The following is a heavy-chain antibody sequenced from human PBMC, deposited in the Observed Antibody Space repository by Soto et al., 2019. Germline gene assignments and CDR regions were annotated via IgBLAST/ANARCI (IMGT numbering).Heavy chain of an antibody. Sequence: SETLSLTCTVSGGSISSYYWSWIRQPPGKGLEFIGYIYYSGSTNYNPSLKSRVTISVDTSKNQFSLNLSSVTAADTAVYYCARATVTDGWFDPWGQGTLVTVSS. V-gene: IGHV4-59*01. J-gene: IGHJ5*02. CDR2: IYYSGST. D-gene: IGHD4-17*01. CDR1: GGSISSYY. CDR3: ARATVTDGWFDP.